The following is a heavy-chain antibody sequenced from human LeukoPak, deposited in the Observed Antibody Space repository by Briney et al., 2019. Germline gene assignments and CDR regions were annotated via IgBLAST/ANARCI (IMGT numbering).Heavy chain of an antibody. Sequence: GASVKVSCKASGYTFSTYGISWVRQAPGQGLEWMGWINPNSGGTNYAQKFQGRVTMTRDTSISIAYMELSRLRSDDTAVYYCARPKHFDITTFDIWGQGTMVTVSS. CDR2: INPNSGGT. V-gene: IGHV1-2*02. CDR1: GYTFSTYG. J-gene: IGHJ3*02. D-gene: IGHD3-3*01. CDR3: ARPKHFDITTFDI.